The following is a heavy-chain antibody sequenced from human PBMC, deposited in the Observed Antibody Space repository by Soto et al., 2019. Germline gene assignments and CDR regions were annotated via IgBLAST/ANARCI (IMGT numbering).Heavy chain of an antibody. Sequence: SETLSLTCTVSGGSIDSGDYYWSWIRQPPGKGLEWIGYVYYSGTTNYNPFLKSRVTLSLDKSKNQFSLKMNSVTAADTAVYYCARGRRYTSSWYWFDPWGQGTLVTVSS. CDR1: GGSIDSGDYY. CDR3: ARGRRYTSSWYWFDP. D-gene: IGHD6-13*01. V-gene: IGHV4-61*08. CDR2: VYYSGTT. J-gene: IGHJ5*02.